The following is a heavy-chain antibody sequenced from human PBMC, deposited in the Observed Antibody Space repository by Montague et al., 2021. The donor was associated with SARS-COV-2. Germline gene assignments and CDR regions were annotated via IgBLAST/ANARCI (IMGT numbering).Heavy chain of an antibody. V-gene: IGHV4-34*01. CDR1: GGSFSGYY. Sequence: SETLSLTCAVYGGSFSGYYWSWIRQPPGKGLEWIGEINHSGSTNYNPSLKSRVTISVDTSKNQFSLKLSSVTAADTAVYYCARLPVYYYYYKDVWGKGTTVTVSS. J-gene: IGHJ6*03. CDR3: ARLPVYYYYYKDV. CDR2: INHSGST.